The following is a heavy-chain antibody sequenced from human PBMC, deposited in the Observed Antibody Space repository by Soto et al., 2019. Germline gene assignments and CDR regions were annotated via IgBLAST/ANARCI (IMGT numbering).Heavy chain of an antibody. V-gene: IGHV4-39*01. CDR1: GGSINDPSYY. J-gene: IGHJ4*02. Sequence: QLHLQESGPGLVKPSETLSLTCTVSGGSINDPSYYWGWIRQSPRKGLEWIGNFHFPGTTHYNPSLKSRVTISVDSSKNQCFLTLTSVTATDTAIYYCARRRAEPNFDFWGQGTLISVSP. CDR3: ARRRAEPNFDF. D-gene: IGHD1-26*01. CDR2: FHFPGTT.